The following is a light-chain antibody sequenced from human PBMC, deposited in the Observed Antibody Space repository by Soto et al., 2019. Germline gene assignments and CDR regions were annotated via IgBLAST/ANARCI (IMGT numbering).Light chain of an antibody. CDR2: GAS. CDR3: QQYGSSPGT. Sequence: EIVLTQSPGTLSLSPGERATLSCRASQSVSSSYLAWYQQKPGQAPRLXIFGASIRDTGIPDRFSGSGSGTEFTLTINRLEPEDFEVYYCQQYGSSPGTFGQGTKVDIK. V-gene: IGKV3-20*01. J-gene: IGKJ1*01. CDR1: QSVSSSY.